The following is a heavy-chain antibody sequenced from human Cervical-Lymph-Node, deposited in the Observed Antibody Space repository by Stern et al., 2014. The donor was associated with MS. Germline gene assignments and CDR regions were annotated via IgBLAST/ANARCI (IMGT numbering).Heavy chain of an antibody. Sequence: QVQLQESGPGLVKPSETLSLTCTVSGGSIRNYYWSWIRQPPGKGLEWIGYIYYSGSTHSNPSLKSRVTISADPSKTLLSLKLSSVTAADTAVYYCATFFRSGSSYYFDYWGQGTLVTVAS. CDR2: IYYSGST. V-gene: IGHV4-59*08. CDR3: ATFFRSGSSYYFDY. D-gene: IGHD5-12*01. CDR1: GGSIRNYY. J-gene: IGHJ4*02.